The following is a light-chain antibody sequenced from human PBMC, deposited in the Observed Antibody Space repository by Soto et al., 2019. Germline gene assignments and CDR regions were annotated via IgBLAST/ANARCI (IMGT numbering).Light chain of an antibody. CDR3: QQSYSRPRT. J-gene: IGKJ1*01. V-gene: IGKV1-39*01. Sequence: DIQLTQSPSFLSASVGDRVTITCRASKSISTYLNWYQQKPGKAPNLLIYTASSLESGVPSRFSGSGSGTDFTLTISSLQPEDFATYFCQQSYSRPRTFGQGTKVDIK. CDR1: KSISTY. CDR2: TAS.